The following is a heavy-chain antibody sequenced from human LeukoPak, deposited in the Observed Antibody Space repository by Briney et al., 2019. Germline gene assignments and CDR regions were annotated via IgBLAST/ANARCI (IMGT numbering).Heavy chain of an antibody. CDR3: AREYGDFDY. V-gene: IGHV4-4*07. J-gene: IGHJ4*02. CDR1: GGSISHYY. D-gene: IGHD4-17*01. CDR2: ISRSGST. Sequence: NTSETLSLTCTVSGGSISHYYWSWIRQAAGKGLEWIGRISRSGSTNYNPSLKSRVSMSVDTSKSQFSLKLNSVTAADTAVYYCAREYGDFDYWGQGTLVTVS.